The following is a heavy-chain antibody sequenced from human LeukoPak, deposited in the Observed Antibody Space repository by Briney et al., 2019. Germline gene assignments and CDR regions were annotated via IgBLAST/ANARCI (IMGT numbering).Heavy chain of an antibody. V-gene: IGHV3-66*01. J-gene: IGHJ4*02. CDR1: GFTFSSYV. Sequence: GGSLRLSCAASGFTFSSYVMTWVRQPPGKGLEWVSVIYSGGSTHYADSVKGRFTISRDNSKNTLYLQMNSLRAEDTAVYYCARDRLHYDSLTGYPADWGQGTLVTVSS. CDR3: ARDRLHYDSLTGYPAD. CDR2: IYSGGST. D-gene: IGHD3-9*01.